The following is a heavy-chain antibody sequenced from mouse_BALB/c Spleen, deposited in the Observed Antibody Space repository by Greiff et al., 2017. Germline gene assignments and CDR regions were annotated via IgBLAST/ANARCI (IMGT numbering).Heavy chain of an antibody. CDR1: GFSLTGYG. Sequence: QVQLKESGPGLVAPSQSLSITCTVSGFSLTGYGVNWVRQPPGKGLEWLGMIWGDGSTDYNSALKSRLSISKDNSKSQVFLKMNSLQTDDTARYYCARDRGLRRFSYYAMDYWGQGTSVTVSS. J-gene: IGHJ4*01. V-gene: IGHV2-6-7*01. CDR3: ARDRGLRRFSYYAMDY. D-gene: IGHD2-4*01. CDR2: IWGDGST.